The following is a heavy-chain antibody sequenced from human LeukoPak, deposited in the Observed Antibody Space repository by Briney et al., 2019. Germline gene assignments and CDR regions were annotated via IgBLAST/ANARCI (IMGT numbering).Heavy chain of an antibody. D-gene: IGHD6-19*01. CDR2: IHPRGTT. Sequence: SETLSLTCTVSGGSISSYYRTWIRQPAGKGLEWIGRIHPRGTTNHNPSLKSRVIMSLDMSNNRFSLKVRSVTAADTAVYYCARETEVPGGRSWDFWGQGTLVTVSS. J-gene: IGHJ4*02. CDR1: GGSISSYY. CDR3: ARETEVPGGRSWDF. V-gene: IGHV4-4*07.